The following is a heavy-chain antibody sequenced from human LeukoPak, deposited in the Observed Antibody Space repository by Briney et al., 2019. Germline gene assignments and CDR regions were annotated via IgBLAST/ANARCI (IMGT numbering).Heavy chain of an antibody. CDR3: ARAYNWNDYFDY. D-gene: IGHD1-20*01. V-gene: IGHV1-2*04. J-gene: IGHJ4*02. CDR2: INPNSGGT. CDR1: GYTFTDYY. Sequence: ASVRVSCKASGYTFTDYYLHWVRQAPGQGLEWMGWINPNSGGTNYAQKFQGWVTMTRDTSISTAYMELSRLRSDDTAVYYCARAYNWNDYFDYWGQGTLVTVSS.